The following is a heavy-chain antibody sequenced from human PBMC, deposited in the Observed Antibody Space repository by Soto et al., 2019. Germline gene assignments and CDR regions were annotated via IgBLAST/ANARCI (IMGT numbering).Heavy chain of an antibody. J-gene: IGHJ4*02. CDR2: ISSSSSYI. V-gene: IGHV3-21*01. D-gene: IGHD3-10*01. CDR1: GFTFSSYS. CDR3: ARDVRITMVRGVIQTPAYFDY. Sequence: KPGGSLRLSCAASGFTFSSYSMNWVRQAPGKGLEWVSSISSSSSYIYYADSVKGRFTISRDNAKNSLYLQMNSLRAEDTAVYYCARDVRITMVRGVIQTPAYFDYWGQGTLVTVSS.